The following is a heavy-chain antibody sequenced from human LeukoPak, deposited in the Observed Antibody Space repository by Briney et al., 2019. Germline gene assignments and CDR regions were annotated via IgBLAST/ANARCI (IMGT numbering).Heavy chain of an antibody. CDR3: ARGRLSSGWYYYGMDV. CDR1: GYSFTSYW. V-gene: IGHV5-51*01. CDR2: IYPGDSDT. D-gene: IGHD6-19*01. Sequence: GESLKISCKGSGYSFTSYWIGWVRQLPGKGLEWMGIIYPGDSDTRYSPSFQGQVTISADKSISTAYLQWSSLKASDTAMYYCARGRLSSGWYYYGMDVWGQGNTVTVSS. J-gene: IGHJ6*02.